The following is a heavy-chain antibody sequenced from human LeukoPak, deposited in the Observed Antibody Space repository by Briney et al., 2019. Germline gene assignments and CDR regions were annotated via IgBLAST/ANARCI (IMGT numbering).Heavy chain of an antibody. D-gene: IGHD2-2*01. CDR3: ARSPGVPAATWRGPFDY. Sequence: KPSETLSLTCAVYGGSFSGYYWSWIRQPPGKGMEWIGEINHSGSTNYNPSLKSRVTISVDTSKNQFSLKLSSVTAADTAVYYCARSPGVPAATWRGPFDYWGQGTLVTVSS. CDR2: INHSGST. V-gene: IGHV4-34*01. CDR1: GGSFSGYY. J-gene: IGHJ4*02.